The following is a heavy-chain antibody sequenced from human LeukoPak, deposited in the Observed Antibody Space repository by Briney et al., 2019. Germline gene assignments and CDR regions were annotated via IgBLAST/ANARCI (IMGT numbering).Heavy chain of an antibody. D-gene: IGHD1-14*01. CDR2: IYYSGST. Sequence: SETLSLTCTVSGASISSYYWNWIRQPPGKGLEWIGYIYYSGSTYYNPSLKSRVTISVDTSKNQFSLKLSSVTAADTAVYYCARLRTGGFLDFWGQGTLVTVSS. CDR3: ARLRTGGFLDF. J-gene: IGHJ4*02. CDR1: GASISSYY. V-gene: IGHV4-59*08.